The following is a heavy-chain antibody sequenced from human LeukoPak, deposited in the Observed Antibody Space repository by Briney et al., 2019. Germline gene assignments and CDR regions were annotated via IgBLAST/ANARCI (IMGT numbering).Heavy chain of an antibody. CDR2: FDPEDGET. J-gene: IGHJ4*02. V-gene: IGHV1-24*01. D-gene: IGHD3-9*01. CDR1: GYTLTELS. Sequence: GASVKVSCTVSGYTLTELSMHWVRQAPGKGLEWMGGFDPEDGETIYAQKFQGRVTMTEDTSTDTAYMELSSLRSEDTAVYYCATLGRYDILTGYYFTYWGQGTLVTVSS. CDR3: ATLGRYDILTGYYFTY.